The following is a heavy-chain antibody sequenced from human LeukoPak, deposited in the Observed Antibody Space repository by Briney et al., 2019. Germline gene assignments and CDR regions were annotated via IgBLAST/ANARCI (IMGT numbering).Heavy chain of an antibody. V-gene: IGHV3-48*01. J-gene: IGHJ3*02. CDR2: ISSSSSTI. D-gene: IGHD6-13*01. CDR3: ARDRGLSSWYDAFDI. CDR1: GFTFSSYS. Sequence: GGSLRLSCAASGFTFSSYSMNWVRQAPGKGLEWVSYISSSSSTIYYADSVKGRFTISRDNSKNTLYLQMNSLRAEDTAVYYCARDRGLSSWYDAFDIWGQGTMVTVSS.